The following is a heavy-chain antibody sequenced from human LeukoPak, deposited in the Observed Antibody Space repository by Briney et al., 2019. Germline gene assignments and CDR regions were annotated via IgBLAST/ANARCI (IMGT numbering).Heavy chain of an antibody. CDR3: ARDDVAWNDVHWFDP. V-gene: IGHV3-21*01. Sequence: GGSLRLSCAASGFTFSYYTMSWVRQAPGKGLEWVPSISSTGSSIYYADSVKGRFTFSRDNAKNSLYLQMSSLRVEDTAVYYCARDDVAWNDVHWFDPWGQGTLVTVSS. CDR1: GFTFSYYT. D-gene: IGHD1-1*01. J-gene: IGHJ5*02. CDR2: ISSTGSSI.